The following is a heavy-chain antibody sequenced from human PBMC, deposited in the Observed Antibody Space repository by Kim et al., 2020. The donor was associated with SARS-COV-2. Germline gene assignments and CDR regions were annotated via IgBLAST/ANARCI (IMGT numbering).Heavy chain of an antibody. Sequence: GSLRLSCAASGFTFSSYSMNWVRQAPGKGLEWVSSISSSSSYIYYADSVKGRFTISRDNAKNSLYLQMNSLRAEDTAVYYCARVVSGYSYGDYGMDVWGQGTTVTVSS. J-gene: IGHJ6*02. CDR1: GFTFSSYS. CDR3: ARVVSGYSYGDYGMDV. D-gene: IGHD5-18*01. CDR2: ISSSSSYI. V-gene: IGHV3-21*01.